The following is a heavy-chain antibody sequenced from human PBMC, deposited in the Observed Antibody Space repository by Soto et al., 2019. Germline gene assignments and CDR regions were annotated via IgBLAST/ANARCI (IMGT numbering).Heavy chain of an antibody. J-gene: IGHJ6*02. CDR2: IYWDDDK. CDR3: VQSRCGGDCLQSYSSHSYYGLDV. D-gene: IGHD2-21*02. CDR1: GFSLSTIGVG. V-gene: IGHV2-5*02. Sequence: QITLKESGPTLVKPTQTLTLTCTFSGFSLSTIGVGVGWIRQPPGKALEWLALIYWDDDKRYSPSLKSRLTVTMDTSKNQVVLTMSNMDPVDTATYYCVQSRCGGDCLQSYSSHSYYGLDVWGQGTTVTVSS.